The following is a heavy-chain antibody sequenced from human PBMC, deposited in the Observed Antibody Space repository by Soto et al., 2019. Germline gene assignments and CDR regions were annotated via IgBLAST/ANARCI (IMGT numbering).Heavy chain of an antibody. D-gene: IGHD3-10*01. CDR1: GGSFSSYA. J-gene: IGHJ6*02. Sequence: ASVKVSCKASGGSFSSYAISWVRQAPGQGLEWMGGIIPIFGTANYAQKFQGRVTITADESTSTAYMELSSLKSEDTAVYYCARAISVRGDDYYYYGMDGCGQGTTVTVSS. V-gene: IGHV1-69*13. CDR2: IIPIFGTA. CDR3: ARAISVRGDDYYYYGMDG.